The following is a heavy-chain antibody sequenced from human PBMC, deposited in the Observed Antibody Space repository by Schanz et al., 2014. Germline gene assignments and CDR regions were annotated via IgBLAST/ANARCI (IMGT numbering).Heavy chain of an antibody. Sequence: QVQLVQSGAEVRKPGSSVRVSCKASCGTFTSYAFSWVRQAPGQGLEWMGRIIPIVDITNYAQKFLGRVTITAAKSTRTAYMELKSLRSTATAVYYCATIGVNDYWRFGLDLWGQGTTVTVSS. CDR1: CGTFTSYA. V-gene: IGHV1-69*04. CDR3: ATIGVNDYWRFGLDL. D-gene: IGHD3-16*01. CDR2: IIPIVDIT. J-gene: IGHJ6*02.